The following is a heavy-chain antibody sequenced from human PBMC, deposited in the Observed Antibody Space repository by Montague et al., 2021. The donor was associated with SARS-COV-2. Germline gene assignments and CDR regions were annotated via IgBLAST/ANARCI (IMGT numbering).Heavy chain of an antibody. CDR3: ARSVDV. J-gene: IGHJ4*02. V-gene: IGHV3-7*01. CDR2: ISPDGSSK. CDR1: GVSFSSHW. Sequence: SLRLSCAAYGVSFSSHWMSWVRKAPGKPLEWVANISPDGSSKFYVGSVKGRFTISRDNAKTSLYLQMNSLRVEDTAVYYCARSVDVWGQGTLVTVS.